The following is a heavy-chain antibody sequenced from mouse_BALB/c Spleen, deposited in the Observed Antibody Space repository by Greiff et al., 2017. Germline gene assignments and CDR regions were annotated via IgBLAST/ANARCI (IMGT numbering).Heavy chain of an antibody. CDR2: INSNGGST. D-gene: IGHD2-1*01. V-gene: IGHV5-6-2*01. J-gene: IGHJ2*01. Sequence: EVQGVESGGGLVKLGGSLKLSCAASGFTFSSYYMSWVRQTPEKRLELFAAINSNGGSTYYPDTVKGRFTISRDNAKNTLYLQMSSLKSEDTALYYCERGYGNYPYYFDYWGQGTTLTVSS. CDR1: GFTFSSYY. CDR3: ERGYGNYPYYFDY.